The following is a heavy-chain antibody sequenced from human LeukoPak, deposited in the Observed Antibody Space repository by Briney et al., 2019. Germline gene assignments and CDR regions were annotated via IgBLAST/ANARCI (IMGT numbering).Heavy chain of an antibody. V-gene: IGHV4-59*08. Sequence: SETLSLTCAVYGGSISSYYWSWIRQPPGKGLEWIGYIYYSGSTNYNPSLKSRVTISVDTSKNQFSLKLSSVTAADTAVYYCARRYSSGWYYFDYWGQGTLVTVSS. CDR3: ARRYSSGWYYFDY. CDR2: IYYSGST. D-gene: IGHD6-19*01. J-gene: IGHJ4*02. CDR1: GGSISSYY.